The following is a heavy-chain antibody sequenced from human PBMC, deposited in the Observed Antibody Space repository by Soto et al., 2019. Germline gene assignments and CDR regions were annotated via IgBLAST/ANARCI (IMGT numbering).Heavy chain of an antibody. Sequence: PGESLKISCQGSGYSFTNYWIAWVRQMPGKSMEWKGIIYPGDSRTTYSPSFRGQVTISADRSINTAYLQWSSLKASDTAMYYCARTAAAGKYYYGMDVWGQGTTVTVSS. CDR3: ARTAAAGKYYYGMDV. CDR1: GYSFTNYW. V-gene: IGHV5-51*01. CDR2: IYPGDSRT. J-gene: IGHJ6*02. D-gene: IGHD6-13*01.